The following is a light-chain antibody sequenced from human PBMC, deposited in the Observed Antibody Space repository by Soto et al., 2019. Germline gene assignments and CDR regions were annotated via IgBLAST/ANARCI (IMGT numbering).Light chain of an antibody. CDR2: DAS. CDR3: QQYNSYVFT. J-gene: IGKJ3*01. V-gene: IGKV1-5*01. Sequence: DIQMTQSPSTLSASVGDRVTITCRASQSISSWLAWYQQKPGKAPKLLIYDASSLESGVPSRFSGSGSGTEFTLTISSLQPDDFPTYYCQQYNSYVFTFGPGTKVDIK. CDR1: QSISSW.